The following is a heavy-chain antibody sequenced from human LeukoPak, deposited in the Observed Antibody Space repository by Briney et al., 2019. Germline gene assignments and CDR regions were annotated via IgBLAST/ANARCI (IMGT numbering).Heavy chain of an antibody. J-gene: IGHJ5*02. CDR2: IYHSGGT. Sequence: PSETLSPTCAVSGGSISSGGYSWRWIWQPPGKGLEWIGYIYHSGGTYYNPSLKSRVTILVDRSKSQFSLKLSSVNAADTAVYYCAISMGYGDYEVDLGGQGTLVTVSS. CDR3: AISMGYGDYEVDL. CDR1: GGSISSGGYS. D-gene: IGHD4-17*01. V-gene: IGHV4-30-2*01.